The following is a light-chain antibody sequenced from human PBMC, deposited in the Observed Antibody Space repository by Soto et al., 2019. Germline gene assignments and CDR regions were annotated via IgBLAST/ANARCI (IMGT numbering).Light chain of an antibody. V-gene: IGLV2-14*01. J-gene: IGLJ1*01. CDR1: SSDIGTYNS. CDR2: EVS. Sequence: ALTRPASVSRAPLQASPIFSIKTSSDIGTYNSVSWYQQHPGKAPKLLIFEVSIRPSGVSNRFSGSKSGNAASLTISGLLVVDQADYYCISLPSRHSWYAFRTVSTVTVL. CDR3: ISLPSRHSWYA.